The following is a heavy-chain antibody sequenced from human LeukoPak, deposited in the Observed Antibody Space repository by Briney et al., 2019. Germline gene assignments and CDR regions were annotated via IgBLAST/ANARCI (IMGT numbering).Heavy chain of an antibody. D-gene: IGHD1-26*01. CDR3: AREIVGTHKSRFDP. CDR2: IRPDGTDK. J-gene: IGHJ5*02. Sequence: GGSLRLSCVASGFTFNNYWVTWVRQAPGKGLEWVANIRPDGTDKYYVDSVKGRFTISRDNAKNSLYLQMNSLRAEDTAVYYCAREIVGTHKSRFDPWGQGTLVTVSS. CDR1: GFTFNNYW. V-gene: IGHV3-7*03.